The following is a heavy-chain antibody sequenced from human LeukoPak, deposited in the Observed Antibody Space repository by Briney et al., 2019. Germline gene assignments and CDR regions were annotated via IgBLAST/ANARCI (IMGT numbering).Heavy chain of an antibody. CDR3: ARAGMVGAADY. J-gene: IGHJ4*02. V-gene: IGHV4-39*01. CDR1: GGSISTSDYN. D-gene: IGHD2-15*01. Sequence: SETLSLTCTVSGGSISTSDYNWGCIRQPPGKGLEWIGSINYSGNTYYNPSLKSRVTISVDTSKNQFSLKLSSVTAADTAVYYCARAGMVGAADYWGQGTLVTVSS. CDR2: INYSGNT.